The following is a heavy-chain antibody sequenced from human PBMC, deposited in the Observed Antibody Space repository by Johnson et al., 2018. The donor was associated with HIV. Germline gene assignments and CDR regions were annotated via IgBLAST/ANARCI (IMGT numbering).Heavy chain of an antibody. Sequence: HVQLVESGGGVVQPGRSLRLSCAASGFTFSSYAMHWVRQAPGKGLEWVAVISYDGSNKYYAESVKGRFTISRDNSKNTLYLQMNSLRAEDTAVYYCAKDLEEGQQWLIGAFDIWGQGTMVTVSS. V-gene: IGHV3-30*04. D-gene: IGHD6-19*01. CDR3: AKDLEEGQQWLIGAFDI. J-gene: IGHJ3*02. CDR2: ISYDGSNK. CDR1: GFTFSSYA.